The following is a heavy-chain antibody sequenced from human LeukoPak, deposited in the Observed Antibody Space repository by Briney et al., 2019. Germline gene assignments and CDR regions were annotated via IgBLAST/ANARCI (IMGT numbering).Heavy chain of an antibody. CDR1: GYTFTSYG. CDR2: ISAYNGNT. Sequence: ASVKVSCKASGYTFTSYGISWVRQAPGQGLEWMGWISAYNGNTNYAQKLQGRVTMTTDTSTSTAYMGLRSLRSDDTAVYYCARDRVIVGATIIPDAFDIWGQGTMVTVSS. V-gene: IGHV1-18*01. CDR3: ARDRVIVGATIIPDAFDI. D-gene: IGHD1-26*01. J-gene: IGHJ3*02.